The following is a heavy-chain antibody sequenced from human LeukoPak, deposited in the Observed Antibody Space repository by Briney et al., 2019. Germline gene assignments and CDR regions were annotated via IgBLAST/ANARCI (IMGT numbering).Heavy chain of an antibody. D-gene: IGHD3-10*01. V-gene: IGHV4-39*07. J-gene: IGHJ5*02. CDR3: ARDGDYYGSGSYYNPNWFDP. CDR1: GGSISSSSYY. CDR2: IYYSGSA. Sequence: SETLSLTCTVSGGSISSSSYYWGWIRQPPGKGLEWIGSIYYSGSAYYNPSLKSRVTISVDTSKNQFSLKLSSVTAADTAVYYCARDGDYYGSGSYYNPNWFDPWGQGTLVTVSS.